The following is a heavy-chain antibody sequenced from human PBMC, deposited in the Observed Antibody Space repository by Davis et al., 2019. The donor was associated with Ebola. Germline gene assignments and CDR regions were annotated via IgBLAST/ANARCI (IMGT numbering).Heavy chain of an antibody. CDR1: RDSVSSNSAA. CDR2: TYYSSKWYT. D-gene: IGHD3/OR15-3a*01. CDR3: ARLAWTPKGFDY. Sequence: HSQTLSLTCAISRDSVSSNSAAWNWIRQSPSRGLEWLGRTYYSSKWYTDYAPSVISRISINPDTSKNQFSLQLNSVTPEDTAVYYCARLAWTPKGFDYWGQGAPVTVSS. J-gene: IGHJ4*02. V-gene: IGHV6-1*01.